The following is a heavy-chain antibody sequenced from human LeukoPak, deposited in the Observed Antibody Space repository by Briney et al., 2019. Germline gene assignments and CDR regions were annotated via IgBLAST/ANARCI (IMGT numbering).Heavy chain of an antibody. J-gene: IGHJ3*02. CDR3: LAAVGIFGVVEGVLGEAFDI. V-gene: IGHV1-18*01. CDR2: ISAYNGNT. Sequence: ASVKVSCKASGYTFTSYGISWVRQAPGQGLEWMGWISAYNGNTNYAQKLQGRVTMTTDTSTSTAYMELSRLRSDDTAVYYCLAAVGIFGVVEGVLGEAFDIWGQGTMVTVSS. D-gene: IGHD3-3*01. CDR1: GYTFTSYG.